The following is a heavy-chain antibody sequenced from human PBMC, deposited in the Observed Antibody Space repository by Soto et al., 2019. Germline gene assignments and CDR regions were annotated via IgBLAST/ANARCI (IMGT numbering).Heavy chain of an antibody. CDR2: ISGSGGST. CDR3: AKDPADPIRLSWFDP. Sequence: PGGSLRLSCAASGFTFSSYAMSWVRQAPGKGLEWVSAISGSGGSTYYADSVKGRFTISRDNSKNTLYLQMNSLRAEDTAVYYCAKDPADPIRLSWFDPWGQGTLVTVSS. J-gene: IGHJ5*02. CDR1: GFTFSSYA. V-gene: IGHV3-23*01.